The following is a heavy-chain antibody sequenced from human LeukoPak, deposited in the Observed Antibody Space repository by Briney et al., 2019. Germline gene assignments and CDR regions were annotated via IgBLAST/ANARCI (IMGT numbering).Heavy chain of an antibody. Sequence: SETLSLTCTVSGGSIRSYYWSWIRQPPGKGLEWVGYIFYSGTTDSNPSLKSRVTISVDTSKNQFSLKLSSVTAADTAVYHCARTYCSGGSCHFDYWGQGTLVTVSS. CDR2: IFYSGTT. CDR1: GGSIRSYY. J-gene: IGHJ4*02. CDR3: ARTYCSGGSCHFDY. V-gene: IGHV4-59*08. D-gene: IGHD2-15*01.